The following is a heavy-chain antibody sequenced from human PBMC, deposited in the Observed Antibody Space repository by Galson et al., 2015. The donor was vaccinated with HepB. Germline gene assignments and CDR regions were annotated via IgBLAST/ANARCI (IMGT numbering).Heavy chain of an antibody. CDR3: AKRPFDY. V-gene: IGHV3-30*18. CDR1: GFTFSSYG. J-gene: IGHJ4*02. Sequence: SLRLSCAASGFTFSSYGMHWVRQAPGKGLEWVAVISYDGSNKYYADSVKGRFTISRDNSKNTLYLQMSGLRAEDTAVYYCAKRPFDYWGQGTLVTVSS. CDR2: ISYDGSNK.